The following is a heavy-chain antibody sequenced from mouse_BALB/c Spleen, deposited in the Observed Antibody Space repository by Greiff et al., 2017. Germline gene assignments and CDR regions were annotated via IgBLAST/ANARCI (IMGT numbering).Heavy chain of an antibody. CDR1: GFNIKDTY. J-gene: IGHJ2*01. Sequence: EVKLQESGAELVKPGASVKLSCTASGFNIKDTYMHWVKQRPEQGLEWIGRIDPANGNTKYDPKFQGKATITADTSSNTAYLQLSSLTSEDTAVYYCARGDGNYYFDYWGQGTTLTVSS. CDR3: ARGDGNYYFDY. V-gene: IGHV14-3*02. CDR2: IDPANGNT. D-gene: IGHD2-1*01.